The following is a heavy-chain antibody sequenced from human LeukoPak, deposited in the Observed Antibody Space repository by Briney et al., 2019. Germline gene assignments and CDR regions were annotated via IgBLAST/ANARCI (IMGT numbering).Heavy chain of an antibody. CDR1: GFTFSNAW. J-gene: IGHJ5*02. V-gene: IGHV3-15*01. CDR3: TTDRGYCGGDCSPP. D-gene: IGHD2-21*02. CDR2: IKSKTDGRTT. Sequence: GGSLRLSCAASGFTFSNAWMSWARQAPGKGLGWVGRIKSKTDGRTTDYAAPVKGRFTISRDDSKNTLYLQMNSLKTEDTAVYYCTTDRGYCGGDCSPPWGQGTLVTVSS.